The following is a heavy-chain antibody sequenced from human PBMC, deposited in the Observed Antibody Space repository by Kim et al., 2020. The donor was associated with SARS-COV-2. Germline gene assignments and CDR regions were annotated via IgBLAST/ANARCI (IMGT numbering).Heavy chain of an antibody. D-gene: IGHD3-9*01. V-gene: IGHV1-3*01. Sequence: ASVKVSCKASGYTFFSYTMHWVRQAPGQRLEWMGRIDGVYGNTKYSQKFQGRVTITRDTSASTAYMELTSLRSEDTAVYYCARDPVNNPLTASPSHYYNGMDVWGQGTTLTVPS. CDR1: GYTFFSYT. CDR2: IDGVYGNT. CDR3: ARDPVNNPLTASPSHYYNGMDV. J-gene: IGHJ6*01.